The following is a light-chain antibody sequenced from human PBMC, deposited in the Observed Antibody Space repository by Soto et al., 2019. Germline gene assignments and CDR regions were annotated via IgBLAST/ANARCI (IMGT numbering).Light chain of an antibody. CDR3: QQYNSWPWT. V-gene: IGKV3-15*01. Sequence: EIVMTQSPATLSLSPGERATLSCRASQSVSSDLAWYQHKPGQAPRLLIYGASTRATGVPATFSGSGSVTEFTLTISSLQSEDFALYYCQQYNSWPWTFGQGTRVEIQ. CDR1: QSVSSD. CDR2: GAS. J-gene: IGKJ1*01.